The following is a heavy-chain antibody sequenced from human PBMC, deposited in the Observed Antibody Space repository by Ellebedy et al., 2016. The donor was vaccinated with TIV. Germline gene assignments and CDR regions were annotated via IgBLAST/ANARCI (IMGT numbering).Heavy chain of an antibody. Sequence: PGGSLRLSCEASGFSFSNYAMHRVRQAPGKGLEWVAIISHDETVENYAHSVKGRFTISRDNPKNTLSLQMNSLRSDDTAVYYCARDWDSRGYYFGHWGQGTLVTVSS. CDR1: GFSFSNYA. J-gene: IGHJ4*02. V-gene: IGHV3-30*03. D-gene: IGHD3-22*01. CDR3: ARDWDSRGYYFGH. CDR2: ISHDETVE.